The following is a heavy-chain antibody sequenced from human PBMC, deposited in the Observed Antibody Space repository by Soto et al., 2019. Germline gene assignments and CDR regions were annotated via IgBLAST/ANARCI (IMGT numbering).Heavy chain of an antibody. J-gene: IGHJ4*02. Sequence: SETLSLTCTVSGGSISSGGYYWGWIRQHPGKGLEWIGYIYYSGSTYYNPSLKSRVTISVDTSKNQFSLKLSSVTAADTAVYYCARERRGYSGYPLGSYFDYWGQGTLVTVSS. CDR2: IYYSGST. D-gene: IGHD5-12*01. CDR1: GGSISSGGYY. CDR3: ARERRGYSGYPLGSYFDY. V-gene: IGHV4-31*03.